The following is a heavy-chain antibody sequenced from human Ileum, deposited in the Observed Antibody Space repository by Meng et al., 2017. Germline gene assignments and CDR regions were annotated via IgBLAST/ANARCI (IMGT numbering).Heavy chain of an antibody. V-gene: IGHV4-4*02. J-gene: IGHJ4*02. CDR2: ISHSGST. CDR1: RGSITSATY. CDR3: ARHGGYYQGF. Sequence: HGWVQPSGPWSPTCAFSRGSITSATYWSWVRLPPGKGLEWIGQISHSGSTFYNPSLKSRVTMSVDKSKSQFSLMLTSVTAADTAVYYCARHGGYYQGFWGQGTLVTVSS. D-gene: IGHD4-23*01.